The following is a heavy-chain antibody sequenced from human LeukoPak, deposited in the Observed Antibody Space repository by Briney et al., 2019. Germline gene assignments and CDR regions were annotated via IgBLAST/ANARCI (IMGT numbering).Heavy chain of an antibody. D-gene: IGHD2/OR15-2a*01. CDR1: GYTFTGYY. CDR2: INPNSGGT. J-gene: IGHJ5*02. V-gene: IGHV1-2*02. CDR3: AGHGRVSTAFSNIWFDP. Sequence: ASVKVSCKASGYTFTGYYMHWVRQAPGQGLEWMGWINPNSGGTNYAQNFQGRVTMTRDTSISTAYMELSGLTSDDTAVYYCAGHGRVSTAFSNIWFDPWGQGTLVTVSS.